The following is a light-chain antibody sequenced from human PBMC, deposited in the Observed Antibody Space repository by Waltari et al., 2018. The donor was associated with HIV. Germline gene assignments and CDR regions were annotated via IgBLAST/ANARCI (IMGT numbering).Light chain of an antibody. V-gene: IGLV1-40*01. CDR1: SSNIGADYH. CDR2: GSI. Sequence: QSVLAQPPSVSGAPGQRVTISCTGRSSNIGADYHVYWYQHLPGTAPKLLIYGSINRPSGVPNRFAGSKSDTSASLAITGLQAEDEADYYCQSYDRSLSAWVFGGGTRLNVL. CDR3: QSYDRSLSAWV. J-gene: IGLJ3*02.